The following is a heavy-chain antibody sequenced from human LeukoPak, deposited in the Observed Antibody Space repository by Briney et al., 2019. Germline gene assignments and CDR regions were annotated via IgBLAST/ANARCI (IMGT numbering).Heavy chain of an antibody. Sequence: QPGRSLRLSCAASGFSFSSFAMHWVRQSPGKGLEWVAVISYDGSIGYYADSVKGRFTISRDDSRNTLYLQMNSLRPEDTALYYCAKDLQHLVRTLSFDYWGQGTLVTVSS. CDR3: AKDLQHLVRTLSFDY. CDR1: GFSFSSFA. D-gene: IGHD6-13*01. J-gene: IGHJ4*02. CDR2: ISYDGSIG. V-gene: IGHV3-30*18.